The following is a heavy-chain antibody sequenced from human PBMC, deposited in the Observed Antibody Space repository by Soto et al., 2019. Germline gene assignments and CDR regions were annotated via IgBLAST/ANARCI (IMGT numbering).Heavy chain of an antibody. J-gene: IGHJ6*02. V-gene: IGHV3-30*18. CDR1: GFTFSSYG. Sequence: QVQLVESGGGVVQPGRSLRLSCAASGFTFSSYGMHWVRQAPGKGLEWVAVISYDGSNKYYADSVKGRFTISTDNSKNTLYRHMNSLRAEDTAVYYCANNIGGRGWYVGYYYYGMDVWGQGTTVTVSS. CDR3: ANNIGGRGWYVGYYYYGMDV. D-gene: IGHD6-19*01. CDR2: ISYDGSNK.